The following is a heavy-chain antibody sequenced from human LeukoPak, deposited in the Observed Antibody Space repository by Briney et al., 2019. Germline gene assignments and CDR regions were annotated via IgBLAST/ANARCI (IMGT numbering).Heavy chain of an antibody. Sequence: SVKVSCKASGGTFSSHAISWVRQAPGQGLEWMGGIIPIFGTANYAQKFQGRVTITTDESTSTAYMELSSLRSEDTAVYYCARDSSISSGYYVDAFDIWGQGTMVTVSS. V-gene: IGHV1-69*05. CDR3: ARDSSISSGYYVDAFDI. CDR1: GGTFSSHA. J-gene: IGHJ3*02. D-gene: IGHD3-22*01. CDR2: IIPIFGTA.